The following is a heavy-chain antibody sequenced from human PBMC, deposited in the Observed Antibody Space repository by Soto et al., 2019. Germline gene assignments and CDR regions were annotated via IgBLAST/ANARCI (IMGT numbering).Heavy chain of an antibody. CDR2: TYYRSKWYN. J-gene: IGHJ6*02. CDR3: ARLVVVPADINGMDV. D-gene: IGHD2-2*01. Sequence: SQTLSLTCAISGDSVSSNSAAWNWIRQSPSRGLEWLGRTYYRSKWYNDYAVSVKSRITINPDTSKNQFSLQLNSVTPDDTAVYYYARLVVVPADINGMDVWGQGTTVTVSS. CDR1: GDSVSSNSAA. V-gene: IGHV6-1*01.